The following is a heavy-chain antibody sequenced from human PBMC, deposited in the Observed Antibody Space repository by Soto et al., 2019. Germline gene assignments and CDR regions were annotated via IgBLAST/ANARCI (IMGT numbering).Heavy chain of an antibody. CDR2: ISAYNPNT. D-gene: IGHD2-2*01. Sequence: SVEVSCRASRYNFTSYGISWVRQAPGQGLQWIGSISAYNPNTNYAHKLPGRVTMTTATSTSRAYVELRSLSYDDPAVYYCARDLIVVVRAAMRDFKIWGKGTMVTVAS. CDR3: ARDLIVVVRAAMRDFKI. J-gene: IGHJ3*02. V-gene: IGHV1-18*01. CDR1: RYNFTSYG.